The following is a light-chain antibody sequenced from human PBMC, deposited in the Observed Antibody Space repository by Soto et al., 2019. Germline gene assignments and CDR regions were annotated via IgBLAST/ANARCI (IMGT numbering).Light chain of an antibody. CDR3: QQYGSSGT. V-gene: IGKV3-20*01. CDR1: QSVSSSH. Sequence: EIVLTQSPGTLSLSPGEIATLYFSASQSVSSSHLAWYQHKPGQAPRLLIYAASSRATGSPDRFSGGGSGTDFTLTISRLEPEDFAVYYCQQYGSSGTFGQGTKVDIK. J-gene: IGKJ1*01. CDR2: AAS.